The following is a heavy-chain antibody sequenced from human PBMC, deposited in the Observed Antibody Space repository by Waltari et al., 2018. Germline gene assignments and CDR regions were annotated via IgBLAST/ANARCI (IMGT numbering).Heavy chain of an antibody. CDR1: GYTFTGYY. CDR3: ARGEDIVLMVYAIRGDYYGMDV. CDR2: INPNSGGT. Sequence: QVQLVQSGAEVKKPGASVKVSCKASGYTFTGYYMHWVRQAPGQGLEWMGWINPNSGGTNYAQKFQGRVTMTRDTSISTAYMELSRLRSDDTAVYYCARGEDIVLMVYAIRGDYYGMDVWGQGTTVTVSS. J-gene: IGHJ6*02. D-gene: IGHD2-8*01. V-gene: IGHV1-2*02.